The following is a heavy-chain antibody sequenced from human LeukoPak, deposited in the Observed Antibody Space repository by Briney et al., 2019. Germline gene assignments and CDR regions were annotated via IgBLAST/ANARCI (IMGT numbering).Heavy chain of an antibody. D-gene: IGHD5-12*01. CDR2: IIPIFGTA. Sequence: GASVKVSCKASGGTFSSYAISWVRQAPGQGLEWMGGIIPIFGTANYAQKFQGRVTITADESTSTAYMELSSLRSEDTAVYYCARDVRGYSGYEEGSYYYYGMDVWGQGTTVTVSS. V-gene: IGHV1-69*13. CDR1: GGTFSSYA. J-gene: IGHJ6*02. CDR3: ARDVRGYSGYEEGSYYYYGMDV.